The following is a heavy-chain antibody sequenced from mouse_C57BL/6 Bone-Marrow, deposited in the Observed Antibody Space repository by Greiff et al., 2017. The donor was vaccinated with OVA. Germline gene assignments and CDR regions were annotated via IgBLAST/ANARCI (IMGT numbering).Heavy chain of an antibody. V-gene: IGHV8-8*01. CDR3: ARRAGIDYDYDISDFDD. D-gene: IGHD2-4*01. J-gene: IGHJ2*01. CDR1: GFSLSTFGMG. Sequence: QVTLKESGPGILQPSQPLSLTCSFSGFSLSTFGMGVGWIRPPSGKGLEWLAHIWWDDDKYYNPALKSRLTISKDTSNNQVFLKIANVDTADTATYYCARRAGIDYDYDISDFDDWGQGTTLTVSS. CDR2: IWWDDDK.